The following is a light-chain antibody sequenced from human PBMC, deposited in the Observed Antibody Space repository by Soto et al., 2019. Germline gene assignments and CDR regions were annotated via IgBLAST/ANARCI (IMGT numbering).Light chain of an antibody. J-gene: IGKJ1*01. CDR1: QGISGW. CDR2: DAS. V-gene: IGKV1-5*01. Sequence: DIKLTQSHSTLSASVGDRVTIXCRASQGISGWLAWYQQKAGKAPKLLIFDASSLKSGVPSRFSGSGSGTEFTLTISSLQPDDSATYYCQHYDSNSRTFGQGTKVDI. CDR3: QHYDSNSRT.